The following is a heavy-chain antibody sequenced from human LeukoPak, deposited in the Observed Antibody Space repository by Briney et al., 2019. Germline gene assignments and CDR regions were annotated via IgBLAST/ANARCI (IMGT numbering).Heavy chain of an antibody. CDR2: INSDGSST. Sequence: GGSLTLSCAASGFTFSSYWMHWVRQAPGKGLVWVSRINSDGSSTSYADSVKGRFTISRDNAKNTLYLQMNSLRAEDTAVYYCARDPYYYDSSGYYRDDYFDYWGQGTLVTVSS. CDR1: GFTFSSYW. V-gene: IGHV3-74*01. D-gene: IGHD3-22*01. CDR3: ARDPYYYDSSGYYRDDYFDY. J-gene: IGHJ4*02.